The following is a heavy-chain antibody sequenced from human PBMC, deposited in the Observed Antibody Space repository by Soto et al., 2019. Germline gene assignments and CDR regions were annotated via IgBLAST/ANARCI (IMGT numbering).Heavy chain of an antibody. CDR3: ARDRRYNWNYGWFDP. J-gene: IGHJ5*02. CDR1: GYTFTSYG. CDR2: ISPYNGNT. Sequence: QVQLVQSGAEVKKPGASVKVSCKASGYTFTSYGISWVRQAPGQGLEWMGWISPYNGNTNYAQNLQGRVTMTTDTSTSKAYMELRRLRSDDTAVYYCARDRRYNWNYGWFDPWGQGTLVTVSS. D-gene: IGHD1-7*01. V-gene: IGHV1-18*01.